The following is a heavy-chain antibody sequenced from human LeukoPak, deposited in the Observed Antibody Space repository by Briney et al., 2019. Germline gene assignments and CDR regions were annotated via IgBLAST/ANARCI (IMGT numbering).Heavy chain of an antibody. V-gene: IGHV4-59*01. CDR3: ARAAYSSSFPLHYYYGMDV. CDR2: IYYSGST. Sequence: SETLSLTCTVSGGSISSYYWSWIRQPPGKGLEWIGYIYYSGSTNYNPSLKSRVTISVDTSKNQFSLKLSSVTAADTAVYYCARAAYSSSFPLHYYYGMDVWGQGTTVTVSS. J-gene: IGHJ6*02. CDR1: GGSISSYY. D-gene: IGHD6-13*01.